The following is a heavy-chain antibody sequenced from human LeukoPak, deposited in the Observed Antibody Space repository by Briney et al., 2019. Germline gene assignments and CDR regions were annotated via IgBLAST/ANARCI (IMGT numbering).Heavy chain of an antibody. D-gene: IGHD3-16*01. Sequence: GGSLRLSCAASGFTFDDYGMSWVRQAPGKGLEWVSAISGSGGSTYYADSVKGRFTISRDNSKNTLYLQMNSLRAEDTAVYYCAKARSRRVMTFDIWGQGTMVTVSS. V-gene: IGHV3-23*01. J-gene: IGHJ3*02. CDR2: ISGSGGST. CDR1: GFTFDDYG. CDR3: AKARSRRVMTFDI.